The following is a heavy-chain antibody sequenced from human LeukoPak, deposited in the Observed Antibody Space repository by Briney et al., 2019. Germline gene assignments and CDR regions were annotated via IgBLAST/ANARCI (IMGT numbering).Heavy chain of an antibody. V-gene: IGHV3-30-3*01. CDR1: GFTFSSYA. D-gene: IGHD5-18*01. Sequence: PGGSLRLSCAASGFTFSSYAMHWVRQAPGKGLEWVAVISYDGSNKYYADSVKGRFTISRDNSKNTLYLQMNSLRAEDTAVYYCAREGGYSYSLNYWGQGTLVTVSS. CDR2: ISYDGSNK. J-gene: IGHJ4*02. CDR3: AREGGYSYSLNY.